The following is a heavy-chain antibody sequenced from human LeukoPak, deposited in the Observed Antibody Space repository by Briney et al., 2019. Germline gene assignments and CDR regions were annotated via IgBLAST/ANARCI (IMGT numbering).Heavy chain of an antibody. CDR2: IYQDGSER. V-gene: IGHV3-7*01. D-gene: IGHD6-13*01. Sequence: GGSLRLSCAASGFTFSSHWMTWVRQAPGKGLELVANIYQDGSERYYVDSVKGRFTTSRDNAKNSLHLQMNSLRAEDTALYYCARDSEYSSSFAFDIWGQGTMVTVSS. CDR3: ARDSEYSSSFAFDI. J-gene: IGHJ3*02. CDR1: GFTFSSHW.